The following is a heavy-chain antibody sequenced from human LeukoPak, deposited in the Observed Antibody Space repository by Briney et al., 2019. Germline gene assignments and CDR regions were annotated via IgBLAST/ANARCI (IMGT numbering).Heavy chain of an antibody. D-gene: IGHD5-12*01. V-gene: IGHV1-8*01. CDR3: ARSGRGTYYYFDL. CDR2: MNPNSGNT. J-gene: IGHJ4*02. CDR1: GYTFTSYD. Sequence: VASVKVSCKASGYTFTSYDINWVRQATGQGLDWMGWMNPNSGNTNYAQKFLGRVSMTADTATSTAYMELRSLTSDDTAMYYCARSGRGTYYYFDLWGQGTLVTVSS.